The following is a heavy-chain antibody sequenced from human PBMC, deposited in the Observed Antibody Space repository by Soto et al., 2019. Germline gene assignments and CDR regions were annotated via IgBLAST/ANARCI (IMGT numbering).Heavy chain of an antibody. D-gene: IGHD5-12*01. CDR3: ESLFPYSGYSGYDPGHYFDY. CDR1: GGSISSGGYY. CDR2: IYYSGST. J-gene: IGHJ4*02. Sequence: QVQLQESGPGLVKPSQTLSLTCTVSGGSISSGGYYWSWIRQHPGKGLEWIGYIYYSGSTYYNPSLKSRVTISVDTSKHQFSLKLSSVTAADTAVYYCESLFPYSGYSGYDPGHYFDYWGQGTLVTVSS. V-gene: IGHV4-31*03.